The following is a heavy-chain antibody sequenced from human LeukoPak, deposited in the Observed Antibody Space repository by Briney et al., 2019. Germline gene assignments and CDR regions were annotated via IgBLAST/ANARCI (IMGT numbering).Heavy chain of an antibody. CDR3: ARHASHP. V-gene: IGHV4-39*01. J-gene: IGHJ5*02. CDR2: IYYSGST. Sequence: SETLSLTCTVSGGSISSSSYYWGWIRQPPGKGLEWIGSIYYSGSTYYNPSLRSRVTISVDTSKNQFSLKLSSVTAADTAVYYCARHASHPWGQGTLVTVSS. D-gene: IGHD3-16*01. CDR1: GGSISSSSYY.